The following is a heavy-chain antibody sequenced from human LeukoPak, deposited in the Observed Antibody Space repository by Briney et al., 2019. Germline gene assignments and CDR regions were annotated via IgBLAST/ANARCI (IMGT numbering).Heavy chain of an antibody. Sequence: SVTLSLTIAVYVEGNSIHYWSWIIKTTRRGYERIGESSHTGDITGYNPSLKGRATIFVDSSKKQFSLRVTSVTAADTGIYYCVRVPDVIARPCDTWGPGTVVTVSS. CDR1: VEGNSIHY. CDR3: VRVPDVIARPCDT. V-gene: IGHV4-34*01. D-gene: IGHD1-1*01. CDR2: SSHTGDIT. J-gene: IGHJ5*02.